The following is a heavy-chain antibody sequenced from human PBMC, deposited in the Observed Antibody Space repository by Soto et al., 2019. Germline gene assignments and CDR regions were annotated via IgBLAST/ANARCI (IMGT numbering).Heavy chain of an antibody. D-gene: IGHD5-18*01. CDR3: ARGGYSYGRALDYYYGMDV. CDR1: GYTFTSYD. Sequence: QVQLVQSGAEVKKPGASVKVSCKASGYTFTSYDIDWVRQATGQGLEWMGWMNPNSGNTGYAQKFQGRVTMTRNTSISTAYMELSSLRSEDTAVYYCARGGYSYGRALDYYYGMDVWGQGPTVTVSS. V-gene: IGHV1-8*01. J-gene: IGHJ6*02. CDR2: MNPNSGNT.